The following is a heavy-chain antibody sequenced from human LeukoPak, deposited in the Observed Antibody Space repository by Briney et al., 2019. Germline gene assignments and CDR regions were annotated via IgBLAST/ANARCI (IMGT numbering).Heavy chain of an antibody. D-gene: IGHD1-26*01. CDR1: GGSISSYY. Sequence: SETLFLTCTLSGGSISSYYWSWIRQPPGKGLEWIGHIYYSGSTNYNPSLRSRVTISVDTSKNQLSLKLSSMTAADTAVYYCARHAGGSYYSNWYFDLWGRGTLVSVSS. CDR3: ARHAGGSYYSNWYFDL. CDR2: IYYSGST. V-gene: IGHV4-59*08. J-gene: IGHJ2*01.